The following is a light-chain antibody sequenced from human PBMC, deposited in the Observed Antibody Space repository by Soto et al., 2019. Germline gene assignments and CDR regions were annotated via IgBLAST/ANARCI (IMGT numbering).Light chain of an antibody. V-gene: IGKV1-5*01. J-gene: IGKJ1*01. CDR2: HAS. CDR1: QSLSSW. CDR3: QQYNSYPWT. Sequence: DIQMTQSPSTLYASVGDRVTITCRASQSLSSWLAWYQQKAGKAPKLLIYHASSLESGVPSRFSGSGSGTEFTLTISSLQPADFATYFCQQYNSYPWTFGRGTKVDIX.